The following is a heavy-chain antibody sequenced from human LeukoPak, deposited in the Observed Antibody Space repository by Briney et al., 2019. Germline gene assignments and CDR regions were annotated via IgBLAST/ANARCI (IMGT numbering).Heavy chain of an antibody. CDR2: IYYSGST. CDR1: GGSISSYY. V-gene: IGHV4-59*01. CDR3: ARENYDFWSGYLFD. Sequence: ASETLSLTCTVSGGSISSYYWSWIRQPPGKGLEWIGYIYYSGSTNYNPSLKSRVTISVDTSKNQFSLKLSSVTAADTAVYYCARENYDFWSGYLFDWGQGTLVTVSS. J-gene: IGHJ4*02. D-gene: IGHD3-3*01.